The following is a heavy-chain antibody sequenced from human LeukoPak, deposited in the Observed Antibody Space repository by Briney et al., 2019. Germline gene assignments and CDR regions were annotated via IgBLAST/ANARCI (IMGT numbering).Heavy chain of an antibody. CDR1: GFTFSSYS. J-gene: IGHJ6*03. CDR2: ISGSSSTT. D-gene: IGHD1-20*01. CDR3: ARCYDWNYYYNYMDV. V-gene: IGHV3-48*04. Sequence: PGGSLRLSCAASGFTFSSYSMNWVRQAPGKGLEWVSYISGSSSTTYYADSVKGRFTISRDNAKNSLYLQMNSLGAEDTAVYYCARCYDWNYYYNYMDVWGKGTTVTVSS.